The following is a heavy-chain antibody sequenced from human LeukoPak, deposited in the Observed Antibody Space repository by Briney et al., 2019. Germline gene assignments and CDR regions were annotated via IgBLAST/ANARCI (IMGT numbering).Heavy chain of an antibody. CDR2: INSGGSST. D-gene: IGHD6-19*01. CDR3: ARDRYSSAWYEE. J-gene: IGHJ4*02. V-gene: IGHV3-74*01. CDR1: GFXFSSYW. Sequence: GGSLRLSCAASGFXFSSYWMHWVRQAPGKGLVWVSHINSGGSSTSYADSVKGRFTISRDNAKNTLYLQMNSLRAEDTAVYYCARDRYSSAWYEEWGQGTVVTVSS.